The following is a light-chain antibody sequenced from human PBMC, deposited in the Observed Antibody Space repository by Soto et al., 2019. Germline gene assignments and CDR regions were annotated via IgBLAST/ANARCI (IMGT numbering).Light chain of an antibody. Sequence: DMEMTQSPSSLSASVGDRVTITCRASQSISNYLNWYQHKPGKVPKLLIYAASSLQSGVPTSFSGSGSGTHFTLTINSLQPEDFATYYCQQSYGTPLTVGGGTKIEIK. CDR3: QQSYGTPLT. V-gene: IGKV1-39*01. CDR2: AAS. J-gene: IGKJ4*01. CDR1: QSISNY.